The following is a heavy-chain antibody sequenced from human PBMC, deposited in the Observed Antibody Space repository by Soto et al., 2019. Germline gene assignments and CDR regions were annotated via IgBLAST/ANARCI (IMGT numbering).Heavy chain of an antibody. CDR3: ARMAGPWYFDL. J-gene: IGHJ2*01. CDR1: GVSFSGFY. Sequence: SETLSLICAVHGVSFSGFYWTWIRQPPGKGLEWIGEINHSGSSNYNPPLKSRVTMSLDTSRNQFSLSLNSVTAADTAVYYCARMAGPWYFDLWGRGTLVTVS. CDR2: INHSGSS. V-gene: IGHV4-34*01.